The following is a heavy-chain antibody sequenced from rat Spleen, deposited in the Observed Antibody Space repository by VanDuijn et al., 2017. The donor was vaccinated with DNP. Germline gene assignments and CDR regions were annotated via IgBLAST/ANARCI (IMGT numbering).Heavy chain of an antibody. J-gene: IGHJ2*01. CDR3: ARWTRYFDA. Sequence: VQLQESGPGLVKPSQSLSLTCSVTDYSITSSYRWNWIRKFPGSKLELMGYINNAGNTNYNPSLKSRISITRDTSKNQFFLQLNSVTTEDTATYYCARWTRYFDAWGQGVMVTVSS. V-gene: IGHV3-3*01. D-gene: IGHD1-4*01. CDR2: INNAGNT. CDR1: DYSITSSYR.